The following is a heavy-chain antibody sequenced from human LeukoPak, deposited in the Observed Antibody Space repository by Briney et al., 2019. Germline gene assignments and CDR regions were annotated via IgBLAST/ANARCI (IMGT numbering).Heavy chain of an antibody. D-gene: IGHD3-10*01. CDR2: IYYSGST. CDR1: GGSISSYY. J-gene: IGHJ6*03. CDR3: ARGRSSMVRGYYYYYMDV. Sequence: SETLSLTCTVSGGSISSYYWSWIRQPPGKGLEWIGYIYYSGSTNYNPSLKSRVTISVDTSKNQFSLKLSSVTAADTAVYYCARGRSSMVRGYYYYYMDVWGKGTTVTVSS. V-gene: IGHV4-59*01.